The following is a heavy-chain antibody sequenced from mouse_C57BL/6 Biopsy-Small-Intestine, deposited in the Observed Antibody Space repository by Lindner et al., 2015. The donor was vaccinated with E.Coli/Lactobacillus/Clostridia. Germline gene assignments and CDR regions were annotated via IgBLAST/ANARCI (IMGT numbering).Heavy chain of an antibody. J-gene: IGHJ3*01. CDR3: ARGDDFGRFSY. D-gene: IGHD2-4*01. CDR2: IDPEDGET. CDR1: GFNXKDYY. V-gene: IGHV14-2*01. Sequence: VQLQESGAEFVKPGASVKLSCTASGFNXKDYYMHWVKQRTEQGLEWIGRIDPEDGETKYAPKFQGKATVTADTSSNTANLQLSSLTSEDTAVYYCARGDDFGRFSYWGPGTLVTVSA.